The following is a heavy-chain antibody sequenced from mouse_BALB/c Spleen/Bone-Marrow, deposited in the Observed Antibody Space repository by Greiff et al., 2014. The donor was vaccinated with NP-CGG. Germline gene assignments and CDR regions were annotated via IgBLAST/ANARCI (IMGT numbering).Heavy chain of an antibody. J-gene: IGHJ2*01. V-gene: IGHV5-17*02. CDR2: ISSGSSTI. D-gene: IGHD4-1*01. Sequence: DVHLVESEGGLVQPGGSRKLSCAASGFTFSSFGMHWVRQAPERGLEWVAYISSGSSTIFYADTVKGRFTISRDNPKNTLFLQMTSLRSEDTAMYYCARGGNWEDFDYWGQGTTLTVSS. CDR3: ARGGNWEDFDY. CDR1: GFTFSSFG.